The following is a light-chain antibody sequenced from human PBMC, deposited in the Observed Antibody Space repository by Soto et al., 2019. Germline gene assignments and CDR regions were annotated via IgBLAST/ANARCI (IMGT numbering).Light chain of an antibody. CDR3: QHYNNWPPWT. CDR2: GAS. CDR1: QSVSSN. V-gene: IGKV3-15*01. Sequence: DIVMTQSPATLSVSPGERATLSCRASQSVSSNLAWYQQQPGQVPRLLIYGASTRATGIPARFSGSGSGTEFTLTISSLQSEDFAVYYCQHYNNWPPWTFGQGTKVEIK. J-gene: IGKJ1*01.